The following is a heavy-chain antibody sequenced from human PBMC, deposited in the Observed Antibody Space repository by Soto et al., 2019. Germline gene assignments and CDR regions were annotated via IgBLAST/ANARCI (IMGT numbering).Heavy chain of an antibody. CDR3: ARFPRL. V-gene: IGHV4-30-2*01. Sequence: QLQLQESGSGLVKPSQTLSLTCAVSGGSISSGGYSWSWIRPPPGKGLGWIGYIYNSGRTHYNPAPDSRSTIAVDRPKTQFPLTAGTVTAADMTVYYCARFPRLWGRGTLGTVSS. CDR2: IYNSGRT. J-gene: IGHJ2*01. CDR1: GGSISSGGYS.